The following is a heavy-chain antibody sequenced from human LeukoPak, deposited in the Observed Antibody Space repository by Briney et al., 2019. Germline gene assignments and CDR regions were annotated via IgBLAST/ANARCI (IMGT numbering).Heavy chain of an antibody. D-gene: IGHD1-26*01. CDR1: GFTFSSYW. V-gene: IGHV3-74*01. J-gene: IGHJ4*02. CDR2: INSDGSST. Sequence: QAGGSLRLSCAASGFTFSSYWMHWVRQAPGKGLVWVSRINSDGSSTSYADSVKGRFTISRDNAKNTLYLQMNSLRAEDTAVYYCARKVFGSREPFDCWGQGTLVTVSS. CDR3: ARKVFGSREPFDC.